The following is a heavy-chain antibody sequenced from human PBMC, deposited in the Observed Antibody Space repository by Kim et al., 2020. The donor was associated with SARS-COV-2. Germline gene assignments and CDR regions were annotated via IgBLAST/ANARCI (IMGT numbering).Heavy chain of an antibody. V-gene: IGHV3-21*01. D-gene: IGHD2-21*02. J-gene: IGHJ4*02. CDR3: ARGGGYCGGDCYGIDY. CDR2: ISGGSSYI. CDR1: GFIFSSYT. Sequence: GGSLRLSCAASGFIFSSYTMIWVRQAPGKGLEWVSSISGGSSYIYYADSVKGRFTISRDNTKNSLYLQMNSLRAEDTAVYYCARGGGYCGGDCYGIDYWGQGTLVTVSS.